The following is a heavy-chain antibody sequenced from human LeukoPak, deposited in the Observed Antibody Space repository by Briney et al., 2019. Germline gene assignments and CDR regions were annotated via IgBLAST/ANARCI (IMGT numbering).Heavy chain of an antibody. Sequence: GGSLRLSCAASGFTFSSYSMNWVRQAPGKGLEWVSSISSSSYIYYADSVKGRFTISRDNAKNSLYLQMNSLRAEDTAVYYCARVSGVSPGGAFDIWGQGTMVTVSS. CDR1: GFTFSSYS. D-gene: IGHD2-15*01. J-gene: IGHJ3*02. CDR2: ISSSSYI. V-gene: IGHV3-21*01. CDR3: ARVSGVSPGGAFDI.